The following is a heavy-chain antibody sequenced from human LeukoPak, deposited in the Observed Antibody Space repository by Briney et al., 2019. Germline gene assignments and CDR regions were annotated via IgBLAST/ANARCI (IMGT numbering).Heavy chain of an antibody. V-gene: IGHV1-18*01. CDR1: GYTFTSYG. CDR3: ARVKALYCSSTSCYRGAFDI. CDR2: ISAYNGNT. D-gene: IGHD2-2*02. J-gene: IGHJ3*02. Sequence: GAAVKVSCKASGYTFTSYGISWVRQAPGQGFEWMGWISAYNGNTNYAQKVQGRVTMTTDTSTSTAYMELRSLRSDDTALYYCARVKALYCSSTSCYRGAFDIWGQGTMVTVSS.